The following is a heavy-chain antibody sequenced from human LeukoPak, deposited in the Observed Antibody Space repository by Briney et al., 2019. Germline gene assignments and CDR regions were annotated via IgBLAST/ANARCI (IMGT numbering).Heavy chain of an antibody. Sequence: SQTLSLTCTVSGGSISSGGYYWSWIRQPPGKGLEWIGYIYHSGSTYYNPSLKSRVTISVDSSKNQFSLKLNSVTAADTAVYYCARLKYQLVYSDSWGQGTLVTVSS. V-gene: IGHV4-30-2*01. D-gene: IGHD2-2*02. CDR2: IYHSGST. CDR1: GGSISSGGYY. CDR3: ARLKYQLVYSDS. J-gene: IGHJ4*02.